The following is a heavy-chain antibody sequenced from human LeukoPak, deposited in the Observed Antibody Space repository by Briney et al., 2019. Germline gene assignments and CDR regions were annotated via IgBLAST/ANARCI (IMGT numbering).Heavy chain of an antibody. V-gene: IGHV3-7*01. CDR1: GFTFSSYE. D-gene: IGHD1-7*01. Sequence: GGSLRLSCAASGFTFSSYEMNWVRQAPGKGLEWVANIKQDGSEKYYVDSVKGRFTISRDNAKNSLYLQMDSLRAEDTAVYYCASDAAGTISESIFGDAFDIWGQGTMVTVSS. CDR3: ASDAAGTISESIFGDAFDI. CDR2: IKQDGSEK. J-gene: IGHJ3*02.